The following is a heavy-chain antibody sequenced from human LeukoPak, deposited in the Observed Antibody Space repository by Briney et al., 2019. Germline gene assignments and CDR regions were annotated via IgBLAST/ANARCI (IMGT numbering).Heavy chain of an antibody. V-gene: IGHV3-20*01. CDR1: GFTFDDYG. J-gene: IGHJ4*02. CDR3: AAHSGYASSNFDH. Sequence: RSGGSLRLSCAASGFTFDDYGMSWVSQAPGKGLEWVSGINWSGGSTGYADSVKGRFTISRDNAKNSLYLQMNSLRAEDTALYHCAAHSGYASSNFDHWGQGALVTVSS. D-gene: IGHD5-12*01. CDR2: INWSGGST.